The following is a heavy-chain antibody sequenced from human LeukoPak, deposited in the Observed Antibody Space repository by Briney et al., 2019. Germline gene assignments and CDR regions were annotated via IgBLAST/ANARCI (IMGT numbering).Heavy chain of an antibody. Sequence: GGSLRLSCAASGFTFSSYSMNWVRQAPGKGLEWVALIWSDGSIQYYADSVKGRFTISRDSSKNTLYLQMNSLRAEDTAVYYCAREIGTGYHFDIWGQGTMVTVSS. D-gene: IGHD2-8*02. V-gene: IGHV3-33*08. J-gene: IGHJ3*02. CDR2: IWSDGSIQ. CDR3: AREIGTGYHFDI. CDR1: GFTFSSYS.